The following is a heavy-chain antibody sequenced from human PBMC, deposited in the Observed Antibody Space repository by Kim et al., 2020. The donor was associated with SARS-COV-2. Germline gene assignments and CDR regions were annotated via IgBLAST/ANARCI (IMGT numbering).Heavy chain of an antibody. V-gene: IGHV1-46*01. Sequence: ASVKVSCKAAGYTFTSYYMHWVRQAPGQGLEGMGIINLRGGSTSYAQKFQGRVTMTRDTSTSTVYMELSSLRSEETAVYYCARDHDYGDYFVYWGQGTLVTVSS. J-gene: IGHJ4*02. D-gene: IGHD4-17*01. CDR2: INLRGGST. CDR3: ARDHDYGDYFVY. CDR1: GYTFTSYY.